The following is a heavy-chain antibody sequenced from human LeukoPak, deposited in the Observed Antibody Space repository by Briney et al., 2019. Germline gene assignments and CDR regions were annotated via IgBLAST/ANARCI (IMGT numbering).Heavy chain of an antibody. Sequence: GESLKISFQGSGYNFASYWIGWVRQMPGKGLEWMGIIYPGDSDTRYSPSFQGQVTISADKSISTAYLQWSSLKASDTAMYYCARHALYCSSTSCYGGYYYYGMDVWGQGTTVTVSS. D-gene: IGHD2-2*01. CDR2: IYPGDSDT. J-gene: IGHJ6*02. V-gene: IGHV5-51*01. CDR1: GYNFASYW. CDR3: ARHALYCSSTSCYGGYYYYGMDV.